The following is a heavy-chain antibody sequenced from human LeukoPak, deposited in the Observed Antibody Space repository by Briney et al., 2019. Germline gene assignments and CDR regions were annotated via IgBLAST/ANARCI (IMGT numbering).Heavy chain of an antibody. CDR1: GGSVSSGSYY. Sequence: SETLSLTCTVSGGSVSSGSYYWSWIRKPPGKGLEWIGYIYYSGSTNYNPSLKSRVTISVDTSKNQFSLKLSSVTAADTAVYYCATSYYYDSSGYYYGFDYWGQGTLVTVSS. J-gene: IGHJ4*02. V-gene: IGHV4-61*01. D-gene: IGHD3-22*01. CDR2: IYYSGST. CDR3: ATSYYYDSSGYYYGFDY.